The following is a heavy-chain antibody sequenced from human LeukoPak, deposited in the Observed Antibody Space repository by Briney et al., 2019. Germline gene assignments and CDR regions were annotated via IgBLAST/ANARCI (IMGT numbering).Heavy chain of an antibody. V-gene: IGHV1-18*01. D-gene: IGHD6-6*01. Sequence: ASVKVSCKASGYTFTSYGISWVRQAPGQGLEWMGWISTYNGDTKYAQKFQGRVTMTTDTSTSVAYMELRSLRSDDTAVYYCARRRMCGPTSRPRPDDAFDLWGQGTMVTVSS. CDR1: GYTFTSYG. CDR2: ISTYNGDT. J-gene: IGHJ3*01. CDR3: ARRRMCGPTSRPRPDDAFDL.